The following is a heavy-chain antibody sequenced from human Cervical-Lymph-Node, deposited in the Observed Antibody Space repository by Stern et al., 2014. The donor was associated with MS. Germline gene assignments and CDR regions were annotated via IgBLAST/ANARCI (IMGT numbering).Heavy chain of an antibody. CDR3: VREDGDFDY. V-gene: IGHV3-30-3*01. CDR1: GFTFSSHV. J-gene: IGHJ4*02. D-gene: IGHD2-8*01. Sequence: QVQLVESGGGVVQPGGSLRLSCAVSGFTFSSHVMHWACQAPGKGQEWVAVIWQDENNNASADSVKGRFTISRDNSNITLSLQMNSLRAEDTSVYYCVREDGDFDYWGQGTLVTVSS. CDR2: IWQDENNN.